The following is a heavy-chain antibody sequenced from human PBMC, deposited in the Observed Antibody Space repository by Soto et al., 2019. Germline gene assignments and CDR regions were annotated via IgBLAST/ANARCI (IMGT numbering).Heavy chain of an antibody. CDR3: ARGFRVTPFDY. CDR2: IYYSGST. Sequence: AETLSLTCTVSGGSISRYYWSWIRQPPGKGLEWIGYIYYSGSTNYNPSLKSRVTISVDTSKNQFSLKLSSVTAADTAVYYCARGFRVTPFDYWGQGTLVTVSS. CDR1: GGSISRYY. V-gene: IGHV4-59*01. D-gene: IGHD2-21*02. J-gene: IGHJ4*02.